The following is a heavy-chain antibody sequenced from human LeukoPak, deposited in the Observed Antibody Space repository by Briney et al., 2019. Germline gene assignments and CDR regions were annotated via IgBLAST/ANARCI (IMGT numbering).Heavy chain of an antibody. Sequence: GGSLRLSCAASGFTLSGSAMHWVRQASGKGLEWVGRIRSKANSYATAYAASVKGRFTISRDDSKNTAYLQMNSLKTKDTAVYYCTRHDYGQFDYWGQGTLVTVSS. J-gene: IGHJ4*02. CDR3: TRHDYGQFDY. CDR1: GFTLSGSA. V-gene: IGHV3-73*01. CDR2: IRSKANSYAT. D-gene: IGHD4-17*01.